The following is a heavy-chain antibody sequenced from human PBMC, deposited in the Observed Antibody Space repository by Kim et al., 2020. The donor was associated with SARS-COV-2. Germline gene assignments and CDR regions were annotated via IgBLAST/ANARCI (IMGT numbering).Heavy chain of an antibody. Sequence: GYAQEFHGRDTITRNTSISTAYMELSSLRSEDTAVYYCARGRGQGYGMDVWGQGTTVTVSS. CDR3: ARGRGQGYGMDV. V-gene: IGHV1-8*01. D-gene: IGHD3-10*01. J-gene: IGHJ6*02.